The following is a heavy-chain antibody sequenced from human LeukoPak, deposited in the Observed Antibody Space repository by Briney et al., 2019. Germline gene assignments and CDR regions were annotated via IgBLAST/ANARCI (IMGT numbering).Heavy chain of an antibody. D-gene: IGHD1-26*01. Sequence: SETLSLTCAVYGGSFSGYYWTWIRQPPGKGLEWIGSIYSSGSTYYNASLQSRVTISIETSKNQISLRLNSVTAADTAMYYCAKSGGYGLIDYWGQGTLVTVSS. J-gene: IGHJ4*02. CDR2: IYSSGST. CDR1: GGSFSGYY. CDR3: AKSGGYGLIDY. V-gene: IGHV4-34*01.